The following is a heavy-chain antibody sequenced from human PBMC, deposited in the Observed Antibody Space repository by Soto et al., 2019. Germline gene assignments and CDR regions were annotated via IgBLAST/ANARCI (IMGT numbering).Heavy chain of an antibody. CDR1: GFAFSGYT. CDR3: ARESGGLDY. Sequence: QVQLVESGGGVVQPGRSLRLSCAASGFAFSGYTMHWVCQAPGKGLEWVALISHDGSNDYYADSVKGRFTISRDNSKNTLFLQMNSLRTEDTAVYFCARESGGLDYWGQGTLVTVSS. D-gene: IGHD3-10*01. J-gene: IGHJ4*02. CDR2: ISHDGSND. V-gene: IGHV3-30-3*01.